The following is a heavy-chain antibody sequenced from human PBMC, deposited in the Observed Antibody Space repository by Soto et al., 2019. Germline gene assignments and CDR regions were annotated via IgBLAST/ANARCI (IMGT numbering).Heavy chain of an antibody. CDR3: ARLLSFGELSLDY. CDR2: INAANGNT. CDR1: GYTFTTYA. V-gene: IGHV1-3*01. Sequence: QVQFVQSEAEVKKPGASVKVSCKASGYTFTTYAIRWVRQAPGQRLEWMGWINAANGNTKYSQKFQGRVTITRDTSASTVYMELSSLRSDDTGVYYCARLLSFGELSLDYWGQGTLVTVSS. J-gene: IGHJ4*02. D-gene: IGHD3-10*01.